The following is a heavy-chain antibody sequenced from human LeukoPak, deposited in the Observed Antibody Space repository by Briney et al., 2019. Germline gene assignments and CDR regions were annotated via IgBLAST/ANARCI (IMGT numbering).Heavy chain of an antibody. V-gene: IGHV3-23*01. CDR3: AKDRVAVAGTVRVFDC. CDR1: GFTFSSYA. CDR2: VGGGGDST. J-gene: IGHJ4*02. D-gene: IGHD6-19*01. Sequence: GGSLRLSCVASGFTFSSYAMTWVRQAPGKGLEGVSTVGGGGDSTYYADSAKGRFTISRDNSKNTLSLQMDSLRVEDTAVYYCAKDRVAVAGTVRVFDCWGQGTLVTVSS.